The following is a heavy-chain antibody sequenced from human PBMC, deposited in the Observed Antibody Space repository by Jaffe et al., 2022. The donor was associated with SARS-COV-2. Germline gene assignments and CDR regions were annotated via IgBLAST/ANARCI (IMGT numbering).Heavy chain of an antibody. J-gene: IGHJ4*02. CDR2: IYSGGST. CDR1: GFTVSSNY. D-gene: IGHD3-22*01. V-gene: IGHV3-66*02. CDR3: ARDRSSGYYYWFDY. Sequence: EVQLVESGGGLVQPGGSLRLSCAASGFTVSSNYMSWVRQAPGKGLEWVSVIYSGGSTYYADSVKGRFTISRDNSKNTLYLQMNSLRAEDTAVYYCARDRSSGYYYWFDYWGQGTLVTVSS.